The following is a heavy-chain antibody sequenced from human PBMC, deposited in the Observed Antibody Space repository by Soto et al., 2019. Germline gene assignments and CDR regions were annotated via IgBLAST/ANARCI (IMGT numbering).Heavy chain of an antibody. J-gene: IGHJ6*02. CDR2: ISYDGSNK. Sequence: GGSLRLSCAASGFTFSSYAMHWVRQAPGKGLEWVAVISYDGSNKYYADSVKGRFTISRDNSKNTLYLQMNSLRAEDTAVYYCARDQDSPTHYGMDVWGQGTTVTVSS. CDR3: ARDQDSPTHYGMDV. V-gene: IGHV3-30-3*01. CDR1: GFTFSSYA. D-gene: IGHD3-22*01.